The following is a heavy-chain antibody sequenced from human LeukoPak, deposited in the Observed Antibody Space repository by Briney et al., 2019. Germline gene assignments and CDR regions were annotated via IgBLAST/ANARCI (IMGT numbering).Heavy chain of an antibody. CDR2: ISGSGGST. CDR1: GFTFSSYA. J-gene: IGHJ5*02. V-gene: IGHV3-23*01. CDR3: AKDKDTAMVSNWFDP. D-gene: IGHD5-18*01. Sequence: GGSLRLSCAASGFTFSSYAMSWVRQAPGKGLEWVSAISGSGGSTYYADSVKGRFTISRDNSRNTLYLQMNSLRAEDTAVYYCAKDKDTAMVSNWFDPWGQGTLVTVSS.